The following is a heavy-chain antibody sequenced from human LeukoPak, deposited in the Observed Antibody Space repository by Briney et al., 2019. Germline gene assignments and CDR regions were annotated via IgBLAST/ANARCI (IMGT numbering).Heavy chain of an antibody. J-gene: IGHJ4*02. Sequence: GGSLRLSCAASGXTFSSYAMHWVRQAPGKGLEWVAVISYDGSNKYYADSVKGRFTISRDNSKNTLYLQMNSLRAEDTAVYYCARNRVLGVVIPYYFDYWGQGTLVTVSS. CDR2: ISYDGSNK. D-gene: IGHD3-3*01. CDR1: GXTFSSYA. V-gene: IGHV3-30-3*01. CDR3: ARNRVLGVVIPYYFDY.